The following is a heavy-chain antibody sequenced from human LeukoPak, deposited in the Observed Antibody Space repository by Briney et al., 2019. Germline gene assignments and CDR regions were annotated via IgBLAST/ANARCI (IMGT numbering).Heavy chain of an antibody. D-gene: IGHD1-1*01. CDR3: AKPHRTTGTTGHDY. J-gene: IGHJ4*02. CDR1: GFTFNSDA. CDR2: ISGSGGST. Sequence: GGSLRLSCAASGFTFNSDAMSWVRQAPGKGLEWVSSISGSGGSTYYADSVKGRFTISRDNSKNTLYLQMNSLGAEDTAVYYCAKPHRTTGTTGHDYWGQGTLVTVSS. V-gene: IGHV3-23*01.